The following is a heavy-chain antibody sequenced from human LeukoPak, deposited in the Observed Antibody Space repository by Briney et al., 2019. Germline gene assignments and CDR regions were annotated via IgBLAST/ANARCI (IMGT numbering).Heavy chain of an antibody. V-gene: IGHV4-34*01. CDR1: GGSFSGYY. D-gene: IGHD3-10*01. Sequence: PSETLSLTCAVYGGSFSGYYWRWIRQPPGKGLEWIGEINHSGSTNYNPSLESRDTISEDISKTQFSLKLSSVTAADTAFYYCARGEGSGSYMSYFDYWGQGALVTVSS. CDR2: INHSGST. CDR3: ARGEGSGSYMSYFDY. J-gene: IGHJ4*02.